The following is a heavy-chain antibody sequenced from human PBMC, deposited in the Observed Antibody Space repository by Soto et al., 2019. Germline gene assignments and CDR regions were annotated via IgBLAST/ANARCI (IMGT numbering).Heavy chain of an antibody. D-gene: IGHD3-3*01. CDR3: ARVGLKGNEWFPLGHGMDV. CDR2: MNPNSGNT. V-gene: IGHV1-8*01. J-gene: IGHJ6*02. CDR1: GYTFTSYD. Sequence: ASVKVSCKASGYTFTSYDFNWVRQATGQGLEGMGWMNPNSGNTGYAQKFQGRVTMTRNTSISTAYMELSSLRSADTAVYYCARVGLKGNEWFPLGHGMDVWGQGTTVTVSS.